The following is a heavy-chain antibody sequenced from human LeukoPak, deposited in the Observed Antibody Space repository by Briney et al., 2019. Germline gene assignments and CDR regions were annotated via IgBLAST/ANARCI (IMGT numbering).Heavy chain of an antibody. CDR2: INPNSGGT. CDR3: ARVGTQGTGGWPDFRY. J-gene: IGHJ4*02. Sequence: ASVKVSCKASGYTFTGYYIHWVRQAPGQGLEWMGWINPNSGGTKYAEKFQDRDTMTRDTSISTAYMELSSLRSDDTAVYYCARVGTQGTGGWPDFRYWGQGTLVSVSS. CDR1: GYTFTGYY. V-gene: IGHV1-2*02. D-gene: IGHD1-14*01.